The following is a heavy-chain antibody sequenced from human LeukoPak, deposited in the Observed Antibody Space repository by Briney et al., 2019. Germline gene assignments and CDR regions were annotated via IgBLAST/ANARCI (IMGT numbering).Heavy chain of an antibody. CDR2: IYYSGST. V-gene: IGHV4-39*07. CDR1: GGSISSSSYY. J-gene: IGHJ5*02. CDR3: ARDRGLSITMIRGVIIRENNWFDP. Sequence: SETLSLTCTVSGGSISSSSYYWGWIRQPPGKGLEWIGSIYYSGSTYYNPSLKSRVTISVDTSKNQFSLKLSSVTAADTAVYYCARDRGLSITMIRGVIIRENNWFDPWGQGTLVTVSS. D-gene: IGHD3-10*01.